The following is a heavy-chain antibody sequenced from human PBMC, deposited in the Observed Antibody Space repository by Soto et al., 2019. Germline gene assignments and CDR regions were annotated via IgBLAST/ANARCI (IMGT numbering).Heavy chain of an antibody. J-gene: IGHJ4*02. D-gene: IGHD2-21*01. V-gene: IGHV3-13*01. Sequence: DVHRVSKATGKGLEWVSTISTAGNTYSPGSVKGRFTISRENAKNSLYLQMNSLRVDDTAVYYCARGRDSGLYYFDYWGQGTLVTVSS. CDR1: D. CDR3: ARGRDSGLYYFDY. CDR2: ISTAGNT.